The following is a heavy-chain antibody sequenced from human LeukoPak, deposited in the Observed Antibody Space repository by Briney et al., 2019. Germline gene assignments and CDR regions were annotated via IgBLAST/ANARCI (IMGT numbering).Heavy chain of an antibody. V-gene: IGHV4-4*02. CDR2: IYHSGST. Sequence: SGTLSLTCAVSGGSISSSNWWSWVRQPPGKGLEWIGEIYHSGSTYYNPSLKSRVTISVDTSKNQFSLKLSSVTAADTAVYYCARSGGWWKAFDYWGQGTLVTVSS. CDR1: GGSISSSNW. CDR3: ARSGGWWKAFDY. D-gene: IGHD6-19*01. J-gene: IGHJ4*02.